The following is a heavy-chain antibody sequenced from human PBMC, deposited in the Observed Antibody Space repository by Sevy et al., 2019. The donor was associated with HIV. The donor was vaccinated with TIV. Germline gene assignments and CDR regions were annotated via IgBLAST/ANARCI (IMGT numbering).Heavy chain of an antibody. Sequence: ASVKVSCKASGYTFTTYGISWVRQAPGQGLEWMAWINPYDGNTNVAQKLQGRVTMTTDTSTNTAYMELSNLRSDDTAVYYCARDVTGNYYVDYWGQGTLVTVSS. CDR1: GYTFTTYG. CDR3: ARDVTGNYYVDY. D-gene: IGHD7-27*01. V-gene: IGHV1-18*01. J-gene: IGHJ4*02. CDR2: INPYDGNT.